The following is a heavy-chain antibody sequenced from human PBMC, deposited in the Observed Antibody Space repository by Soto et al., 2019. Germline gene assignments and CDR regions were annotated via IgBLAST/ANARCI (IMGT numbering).Heavy chain of an antibody. CDR1: GDTFNFYT. Sequence: QVQLVQSGAEVKKPGSSVKVSCKASGDTFNFYTINWVRQAPGLGLEWMGRFNPILSFSNSALKFQGRVTLTADKSTSTAYRVLSSLRSEDTAIYYCETSFGSGSRAFDYWGQGALVTVSS. CDR2: FNPILSFS. CDR3: ETSFGSGSRAFDY. D-gene: IGHD3-10*01. V-gene: IGHV1-69*02. J-gene: IGHJ4*02.